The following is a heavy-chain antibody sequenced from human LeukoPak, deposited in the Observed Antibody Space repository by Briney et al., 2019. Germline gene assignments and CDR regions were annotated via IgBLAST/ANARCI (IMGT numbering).Heavy chain of an antibody. Sequence: GGSLRLSCAASRFTFSSYGMHWVRQAPGKGLEWVANIKQDGSEKYYVDSVKGRFTISRDNAKNSLYLQMNSLRAEDTAVYYCARARTRYSGSYGGAFDIWGQGTMVTVSS. CDR2: IKQDGSEK. CDR1: RFTFSSYG. V-gene: IGHV3-7*01. D-gene: IGHD1-26*01. J-gene: IGHJ3*02. CDR3: ARARTRYSGSYGGAFDI.